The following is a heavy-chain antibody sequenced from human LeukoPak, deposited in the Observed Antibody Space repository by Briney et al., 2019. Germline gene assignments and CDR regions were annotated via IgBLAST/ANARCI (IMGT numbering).Heavy chain of an antibody. V-gene: IGHV3-23*01. CDR3: VNKVVVGATSPYSDFQD. CDR1: GFTFSSYA. D-gene: IGHD1-26*01. J-gene: IGHJ1*01. Sequence: GGSLRLSCIASGFTFSSYAMGWVRQAPGKGLDWVSAISGSGVTTHYAGSVQGRFSISRDNSKNTLYLQMNSLRVEDTALYYCVNKVVVGATSPYSDFQDWGQGTLVTVSS. CDR2: ISGSGVTT.